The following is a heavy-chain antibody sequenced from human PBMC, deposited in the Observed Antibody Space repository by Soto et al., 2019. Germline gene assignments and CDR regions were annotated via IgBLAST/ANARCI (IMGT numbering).Heavy chain of an antibody. CDR1: GFSFYDSD. CDR3: ARKHASNATGYYYFDS. CDR2: ISSGGSFM. Sequence: EVQLVESGGGLVEPGGSLRLSCTGSGFSFYDSDMPWVRQAPGKGLEWVSSISSGGSFMFYAESFKGRFTISRNNAKNSLFLQMNSLRVEDTSIYYCARKHASNATGYYYFDSWGQGTLVTVSS. V-gene: IGHV3-21*01. J-gene: IGHJ4*02. D-gene: IGHD3-10*01.